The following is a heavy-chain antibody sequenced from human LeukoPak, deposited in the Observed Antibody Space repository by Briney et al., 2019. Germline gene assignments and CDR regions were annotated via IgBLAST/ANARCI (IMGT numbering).Heavy chain of an antibody. Sequence: SETLSLTRAVYGESLNGHYWSWIRQSPGKGLEWIGEGDDRGGTKFNPSFKSRVTISADTSKNQFSLKLNSVTAADTAVYHCAKNGQTGFSFDPWGQGTLVTVS. V-gene: IGHV4-34*01. CDR2: GDDRGGT. CDR1: GESLNGHY. D-gene: IGHD3-9*01. CDR3: AKNGQTGFSFDP. J-gene: IGHJ5*02.